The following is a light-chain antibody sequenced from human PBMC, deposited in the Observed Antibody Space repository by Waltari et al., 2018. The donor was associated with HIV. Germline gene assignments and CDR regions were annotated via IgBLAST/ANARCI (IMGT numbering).Light chain of an antibody. J-gene: IGLJ1*01. V-gene: IGLV1-44*01. CDR1: SSNIGKNS. CDR2: INS. CDR3: EAWDDSLNGFV. Sequence: QSVLTQPHSASGTPGQSVTISCSGSSSNIGKNSVHWYQQLPGAAPKVLIYINSQRPSGVPDRFSGSKSGTSAALAITGLHSEDEADYYCEAWDDSLNGFVFGTGTKVTV.